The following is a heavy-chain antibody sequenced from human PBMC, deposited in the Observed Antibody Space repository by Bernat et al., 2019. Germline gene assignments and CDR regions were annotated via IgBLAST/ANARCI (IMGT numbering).Heavy chain of an antibody. CDR3: ATGGSYYDSSGYYSGSWFDP. D-gene: IGHD3-22*01. Sequence: EVQLVESGGGLVQPGGSLRLSCAASGFTFSSYWMSWVRQAPGKGLEWVANIKQDGSEKYYVDSVKGRFTISRDNAKNSLYLQMNSLRAEDTAVYYCATGGSYYDSSGYYSGSWFDPWGQGTLVTVSS. J-gene: IGHJ5*02. CDR2: IKQDGSEK. V-gene: IGHV3-7*03. CDR1: GFTFSSYW.